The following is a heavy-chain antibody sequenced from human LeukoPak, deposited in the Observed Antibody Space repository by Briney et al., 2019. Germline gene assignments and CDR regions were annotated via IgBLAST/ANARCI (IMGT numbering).Heavy chain of an antibody. CDR3: AKGDGYNGYFDY. CDR1: GFTFSSYA. CDR2: ISYDGSNK. D-gene: IGHD5-24*01. Sequence: GRSLRLSCAASGFTFSSYAMHWVRQAPGKGLEWVAVISYDGSNKYYADSVKGRFTISRDNSKNTLYLQMNSLRAEDTAVYYCAKGDGYNGYFDYWGQGTLVTVSS. J-gene: IGHJ4*02. V-gene: IGHV3-30*04.